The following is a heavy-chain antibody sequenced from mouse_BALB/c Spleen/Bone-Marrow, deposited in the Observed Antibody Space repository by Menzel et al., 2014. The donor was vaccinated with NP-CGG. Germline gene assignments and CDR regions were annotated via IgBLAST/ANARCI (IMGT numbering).Heavy chain of an antibody. Sequence: VQLVESGAELVKPGTSVKMSCKASGYTFTSYWMHWVKQRPGQGLEWIGDIYPGTNSTNYNEKFKTKATLTVDTSSSTAYMQLSSPTSEDSAVYYCAREEDFFDYWGQDTTLTVSS. V-gene: IGHV1-55*01. CDR2: IYPGTNST. J-gene: IGHJ2*01. CDR1: GYTFTSYW. CDR3: AREEDFFDY.